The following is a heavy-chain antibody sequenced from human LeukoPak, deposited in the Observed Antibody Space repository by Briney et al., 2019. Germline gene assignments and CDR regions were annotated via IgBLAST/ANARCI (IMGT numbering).Heavy chain of an antibody. CDR1: GGSISSGGYY. V-gene: IGHV4-30-2*02. Sequence: SQTLSLTCTVSGGSISSGGYYWSWIRQPPGKGLEWIGYIYHSGSTYYNPSLKSRVTMSVDRSKNQFSLKLSSVTAADTAVYYYARWELLPSGSALDYWGQGTLVTVSS. D-gene: IGHD2-15*01. J-gene: IGHJ4*02. CDR3: ARWELLPSGSALDY. CDR2: IYHSGST.